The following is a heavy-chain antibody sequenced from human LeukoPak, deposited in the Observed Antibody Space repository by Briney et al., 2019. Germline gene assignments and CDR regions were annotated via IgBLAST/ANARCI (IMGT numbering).Heavy chain of an antibody. D-gene: IGHD3-22*01. J-gene: IGHJ5*02. CDR3: ARGHGTYYYDSSDWFDP. Sequence: SEALSLTCTVSDDSITIYYWSWIRQPPGKGLEWIGYIDHTGITNYNPSLNSRVTISRDTSKNQFSLKLSSVTAADTAVYYCARGHGTYYYDSSDWFDPWGQGTLVTVSS. CDR2: IDHTGIT. CDR1: DDSITIYY. V-gene: IGHV4-59*12.